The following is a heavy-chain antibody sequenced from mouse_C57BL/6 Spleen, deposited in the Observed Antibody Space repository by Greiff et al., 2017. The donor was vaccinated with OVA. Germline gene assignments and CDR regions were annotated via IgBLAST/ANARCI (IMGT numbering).Heavy chain of an antibody. CDR1: GYTFTSYW. V-gene: IGHV1-52*01. CDR3: ARAVYYGSSPSWFAY. D-gene: IGHD1-1*01. CDR2: IDPSDSET. Sequence: QVQLQQPGAELVRPGSSVKLSCKASGYTFTSYWMHWVKQRPIQGLAWIGNIDPSDSETHYNQKFKDKATLTVDKSSSTAYMQLSSLTSADSALYYCARAVYYGSSPSWFAYWGQGTLVTVSA. J-gene: IGHJ3*01.